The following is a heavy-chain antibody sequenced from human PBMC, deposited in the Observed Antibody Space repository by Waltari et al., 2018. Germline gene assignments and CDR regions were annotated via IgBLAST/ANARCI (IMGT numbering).Heavy chain of an antibody. J-gene: IGHJ4*02. D-gene: IGHD6-13*01. CDR3: ARVPYRIAAAGPFDY. CDR2: ISYDGSNK. Sequence: QVQLVESGGGVVQPGRSLRLSCAASGFTFSSYAMHWVRQAPGKGLEWVAVISYDGSNKYYADSVKGRFTISRDNSKNTLYLQMNSLRAEDTAVYYCARVPYRIAAAGPFDYWGQGTLVTVSS. V-gene: IGHV3-30-3*01. CDR1: GFTFSSYA.